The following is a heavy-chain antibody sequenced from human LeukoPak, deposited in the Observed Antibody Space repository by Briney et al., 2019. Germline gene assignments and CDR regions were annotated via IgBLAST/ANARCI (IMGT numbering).Heavy chain of an antibody. D-gene: IGHD3-22*01. CDR1: GGSISSDY. J-gene: IGHJ4*02. CDR2: IYRSGST. V-gene: IGHV4-4*07. CDR3: ARVRDDSRGWNSDFHY. Sequence: SETLSLTCTVSGGSISSDYWSWIRQPAGKGLEWIGRIYRSGSTNYNPSLKSRVTMSVDTSKDELSLKLSSVTAADTAVYYCARVRDDSRGWNSDFHYWGQGILVTVS.